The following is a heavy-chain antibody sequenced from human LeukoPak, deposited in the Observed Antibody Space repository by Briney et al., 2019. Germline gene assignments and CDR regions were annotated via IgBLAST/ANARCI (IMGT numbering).Heavy chain of an antibody. Sequence: PGGSLRLSCAASGFPISTNYMSWVRQAPGKGPEWVSIIYSGGNTFYADSVKGRFTISRDCSKNTLFLQMISLRAEDTAVYYCARDHITMIRGVSYYYYGMDVWGQGTTVTVSS. CDR1: GFPISTNY. CDR3: ARDHITMIRGVSYYYYGMDV. CDR2: IYSGGNT. D-gene: IGHD3-10*01. V-gene: IGHV3-53*01. J-gene: IGHJ6*02.